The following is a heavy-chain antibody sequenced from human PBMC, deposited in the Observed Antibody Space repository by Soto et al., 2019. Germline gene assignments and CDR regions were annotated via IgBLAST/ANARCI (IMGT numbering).Heavy chain of an antibody. D-gene: IGHD2-2*01. J-gene: IGHJ6*02. CDR1: GYTFNGYY. V-gene: IGHV1-2*04. Sequence: APAEVSSKASGYTFNGYYMHWVRQETGQGLEWMGWINPNSGGTNYAQKFQGWVTMTRDTSISTAYMELSRLRSDDTAVYYCARAANCSSTSCRNAYYGMDVWGQGTTVTVSS. CDR2: INPNSGGT. CDR3: ARAANCSSTSCRNAYYGMDV.